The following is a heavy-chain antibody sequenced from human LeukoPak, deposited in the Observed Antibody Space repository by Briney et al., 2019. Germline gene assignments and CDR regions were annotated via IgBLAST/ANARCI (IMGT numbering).Heavy chain of an antibody. CDR3: AREGSYPSYYFDY. CDR2: INTVSGNI. CDR1: GYTLTSYT. D-gene: IGHD1-26*01. J-gene: IGHJ4*02. V-gene: IGHV1-3*04. Sequence: ASVKVSCKASGYTLTSYTMHWVRQAPGQRLEWMGWINTVSGNIKYSQNFQGRVTITRDTSASTAYMELSSPRSEDTAVYYCAREGSYPSYYFDYWGQGTLVTVSS.